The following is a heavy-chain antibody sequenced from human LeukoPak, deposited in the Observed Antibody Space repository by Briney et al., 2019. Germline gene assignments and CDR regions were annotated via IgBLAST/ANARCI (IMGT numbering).Heavy chain of an antibody. CDR2: IWFDGIRK. Sequence: GESLKISCAASGFTFSNYGMHWLRPVPGKGLEWVAAIWFDGIRKYYAASVKGRLTISRDNSKNTLYLQMNSMRAEDTAVYYCARDPIAAVRFDYWGQGTLVTVSS. J-gene: IGHJ4*02. CDR3: ARDPIAAVRFDY. V-gene: IGHV3-33*01. D-gene: IGHD6-13*01. CDR1: GFTFSNYG.